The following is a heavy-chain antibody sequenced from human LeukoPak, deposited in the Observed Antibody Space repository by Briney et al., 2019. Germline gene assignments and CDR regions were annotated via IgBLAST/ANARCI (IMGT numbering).Heavy chain of an antibody. CDR1: GFSFSSYW. D-gene: IGHD1-26*01. J-gene: IGHJ3*02. CDR3: ARDPHGGSGSDPHDAFDI. Sequence: GGSLRLSCAASGFSFSSYWMHWVRQAPGKGLVWVSRIRNDGGSASYADSVKGRFTISRDNAKNTLYLQIDSLGVDDTAVYYCARDPHGGSGSDPHDAFDIWGRGTMVTVPS. V-gene: IGHV3-74*01. CDR2: IRNDGGSA.